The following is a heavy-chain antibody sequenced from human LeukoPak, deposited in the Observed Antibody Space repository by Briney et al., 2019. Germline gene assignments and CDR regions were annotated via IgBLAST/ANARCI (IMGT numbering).Heavy chain of an antibody. CDR3: ARGERWLTIPGIDY. CDR2: ISSSGSTI. D-gene: IGHD5-24*01. CDR1: GFTFSSYE. V-gene: IGHV3-48*03. Sequence: PGGSLRLSCAASGFTFSSYEMNWVRQAPGKGLEWVSYISSSGSTIYYADSAKGRFTISRDNAKNSLYLQMNSLRAEDTAVYYCARGERWLTIPGIDYWGQGTLVTVSS. J-gene: IGHJ4*02.